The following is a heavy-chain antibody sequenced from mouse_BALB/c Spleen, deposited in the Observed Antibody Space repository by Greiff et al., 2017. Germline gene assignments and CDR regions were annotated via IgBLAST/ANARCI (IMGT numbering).Heavy chain of an antibody. CDR3: ARLDYGSSRYFDY. CDR1: GFTFSSYT. D-gene: IGHD1-1*01. CDR2: ISNGGGST. Sequence: EVQRVESGGGLVQPGGSLKLSCAASGFTFSSYTMSWVRQTLEKRLEWVAYISNGGGSTYYPDTVKGRFTISRDNAKNTLYLQMSSLKSEDTAMYYCARLDYGSSRYFDYWGEGTTLTVSA. V-gene: IGHV5-12-2*01. J-gene: IGHJ2*01.